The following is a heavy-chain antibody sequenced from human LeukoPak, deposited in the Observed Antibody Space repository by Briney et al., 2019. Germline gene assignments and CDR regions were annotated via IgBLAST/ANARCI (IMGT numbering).Heavy chain of an antibody. J-gene: IGHJ5*02. CDR1: GYSISNGYF. Sequence: PSETLSLTCSVSGYSISNGYFWGWIRQPPGKGLEWIGSIYHSGSTYYNPSLKGRVTISVDTSKNQLSLELSSVTAADTAVYYCARGWEGITTVRGATRFDPWGQGTLVTVSS. CDR3: ARGWEGITTVRGATRFDP. CDR2: IYHSGST. V-gene: IGHV4-38-2*02. D-gene: IGHD3-10*01.